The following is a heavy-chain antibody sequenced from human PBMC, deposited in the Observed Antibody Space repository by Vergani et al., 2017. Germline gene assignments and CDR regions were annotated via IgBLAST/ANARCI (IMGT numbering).Heavy chain of an antibody. CDR2: INTNTGNP. Sequence: QVQLVQSGSELKKPGASVHVSFPSSCSPFPSSSLPLLLQAPGQGLEWMGWINTNTGNPTYAQGFTGRFVFSLDTSVSTAYLQISSLKAEDTAVYYCARDAIAAAGPSPINWFDPWGQGTLVTVSS. V-gene: IGHV7-4-1*02. CDR1: CSPFPSSS. CDR3: ARDAIAAAGPSPINWFDP. J-gene: IGHJ5*02. D-gene: IGHD6-13*01.